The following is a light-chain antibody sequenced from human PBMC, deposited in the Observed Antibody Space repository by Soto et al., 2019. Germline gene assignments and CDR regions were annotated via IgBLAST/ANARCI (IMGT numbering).Light chain of an antibody. J-gene: IGLJ3*02. V-gene: IGLV2-23*02. CDR3: CSYAGSDTWA. CDR2: EVN. Sequence: QSALTQPASVSGSPGQSITISCTGTRSDVGNYNLVSWYQQHPGKAPKLMIYEVNKRPSGVSNRFSGSKSGNTASLTISGLLTEDEADYYCCSYAGSDTWAFGGGTKVTVL. CDR1: RSDVGNYNL.